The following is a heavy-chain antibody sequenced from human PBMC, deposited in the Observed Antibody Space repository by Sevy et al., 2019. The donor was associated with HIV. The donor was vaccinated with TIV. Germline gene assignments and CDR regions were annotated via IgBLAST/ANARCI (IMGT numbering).Heavy chain of an antibody. CDR3: ACFRAGTFDYWGQGAGTFDY. J-gene: IGHJ4*02. D-gene: IGHD3-9*01. CDR1: EFTFSRYC. Sequence: GGSLRLSCTASEFTFSRYCMSWIRRAPGKGLEWVATIRQDGSDKYYVDSVKGRFTISRDNSENSLYRQMNSVRAGDTAVYYCACFRAGTFDYWGQGAGTFDYWGQGALVTVSS. V-gene: IGHV3-7*03. CDR2: IRQDGSDK.